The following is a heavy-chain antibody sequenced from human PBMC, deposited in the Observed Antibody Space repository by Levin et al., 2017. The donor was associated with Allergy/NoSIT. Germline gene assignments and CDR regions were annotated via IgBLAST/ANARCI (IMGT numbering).Heavy chain of an antibody. Sequence: SQTLSLTCVVYGGTFSGYYWSWIRQPPGKGLEWIGEINHSGTTNYNPSLKSRVTISVDTAKNQFSLKLSSVTAADTAVYYCARFLSVAGYYYYGLDVWGQGTTVAVSS. D-gene: IGHD6-19*01. V-gene: IGHV4-34*01. CDR3: ARFLSVAGYYYYGLDV. CDR2: INHSGTT. J-gene: IGHJ6*02. CDR1: GGTFSGYY.